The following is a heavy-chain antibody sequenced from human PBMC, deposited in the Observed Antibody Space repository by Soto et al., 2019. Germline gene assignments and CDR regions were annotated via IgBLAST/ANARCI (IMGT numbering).Heavy chain of an antibody. CDR1: GFTFQNYS. D-gene: IGHD3-10*01. V-gene: IGHV3-30*03. J-gene: IGHJ4*02. CDR3: ARVESSGAAKYFIDY. CDR2: TSYDGGKN. Sequence: QVQLVESGGGVVQPGRSLRLSCAASGFTFQNYSMHWVRQAPGKGLEWVAVTSYDGGKNFYADSVKGRFTISRDNSKNTLYLKMNSLRAGDTAIYYCARVESSGAAKYFIDYGGQETLVTVSS.